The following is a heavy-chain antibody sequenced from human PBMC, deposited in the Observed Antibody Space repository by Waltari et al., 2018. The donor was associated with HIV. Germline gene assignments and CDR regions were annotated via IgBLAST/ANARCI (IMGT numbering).Heavy chain of an antibody. Sequence: QVQLQESGPGLVKPSETLSLTCTVSGGSLSSYYWSWIRQPPGKGLEWIGYIYDSGSTNYNPSLKSRVTISVDTSKNQFSLKLSSVTAADTAVYYCARDKRDGGNHRAYFDYWGQGSLVTVSS. D-gene: IGHD2-15*01. V-gene: IGHV4-59*01. CDR1: GGSLSSYY. CDR2: IYDSGST. J-gene: IGHJ4*02. CDR3: ARDKRDGGNHRAYFDY.